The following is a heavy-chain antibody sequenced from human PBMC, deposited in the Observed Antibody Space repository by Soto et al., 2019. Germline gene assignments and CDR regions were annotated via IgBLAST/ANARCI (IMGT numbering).Heavy chain of an antibody. D-gene: IGHD6-6*01. V-gene: IGHV1-69*02. J-gene: IGHJ5*02. Sequence: QVQLVQSGAEVKKPGSSVKVSCKASGGTFSSYTISWVRQAPGQGLEWMGRIIPILGIANYAQKFQGRVTITADKSTSTAYMELSSLRSEDTAVYYCAKEEYSSSSGWFDLWGQGTLVTVSS. CDR1: GGTFSSYT. CDR3: AKEEYSSSSGWFDL. CDR2: IIPILGIA.